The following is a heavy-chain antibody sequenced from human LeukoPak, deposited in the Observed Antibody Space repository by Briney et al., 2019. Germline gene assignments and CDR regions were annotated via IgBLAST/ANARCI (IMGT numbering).Heavy chain of an antibody. Sequence: SVKVSCKASGGTFSSYAISWVRQAPGQGLEWMGGIIPIFGTANYAQKFQGRVTITADESTSTAYMELSSLKSEDTAVYYCARHGVEMATIPYYYYGMDVWGQGTTVTVFS. CDR3: ARHGVEMATIPYYYYGMDV. CDR1: GGTFSSYA. D-gene: IGHD5-24*01. CDR2: IIPIFGTA. J-gene: IGHJ6*02. V-gene: IGHV1-69*13.